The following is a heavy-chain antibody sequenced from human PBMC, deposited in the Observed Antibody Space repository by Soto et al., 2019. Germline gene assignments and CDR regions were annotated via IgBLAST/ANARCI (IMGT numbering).Heavy chain of an antibody. J-gene: IGHJ4*01. CDR3: ARVGNYYDSSGYYWTDY. V-gene: IGHV1-69*02. CDR1: GRTFISYT. D-gene: IGHD3-22*01. CDR2: LIPILGLA. Sequence: SLKVSCNASGRTFISYTISRLRQAPGQGLAWRGRLIPILGLANYAQKFQGRVTITADKSTSTAYMELSSLRSEDTAVYYCARVGNYYDSSGYYWTDYWG.